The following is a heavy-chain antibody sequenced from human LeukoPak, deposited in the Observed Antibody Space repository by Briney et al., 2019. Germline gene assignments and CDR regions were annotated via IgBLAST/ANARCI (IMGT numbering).Heavy chain of an antibody. D-gene: IGHD3-3*01. CDR3: AKAWVTTKFWSAPDY. Sequence: PGGSLRLSCAASGFTFSSYGMHWVRQAPGKGLEWVAVISYDGSNKYYADSVKGRFTISRDNSKNTLYLQMNSLRAEDTAVYYCAKAWVTTKFWSAPDYWGQGTLVTVSS. V-gene: IGHV3-30*18. CDR2: ISYDGSNK. J-gene: IGHJ4*02. CDR1: GFTFSSYG.